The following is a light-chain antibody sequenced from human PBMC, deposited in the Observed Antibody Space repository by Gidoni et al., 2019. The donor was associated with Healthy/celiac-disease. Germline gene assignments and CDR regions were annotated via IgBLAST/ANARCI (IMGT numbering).Light chain of an antibody. CDR1: PSVSSY. CDR2: DAS. V-gene: IGKV3-11*01. J-gene: IGKJ2*01. Sequence: ELVLTQSPATLSLSPGESATLSCRASPSVSSYVAWYQQKPGQAPRLLIYDASNRATGIPARFSGSGSGTDITLTISSLEPEDFAVYYCQQRSNWPPAFXHXTKLEIK. CDR3: QQRSNWPPA.